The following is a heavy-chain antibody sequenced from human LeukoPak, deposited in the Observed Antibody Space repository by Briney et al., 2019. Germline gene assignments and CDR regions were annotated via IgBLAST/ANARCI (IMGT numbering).Heavy chain of an antibody. CDR3: AECSPAPDYDSSGYYDFDY. CDR1: GFTFSSYA. J-gene: IGHJ4*02. D-gene: IGHD3-22*01. CDR2: ISGSGGST. Sequence: GGSLRLSCAASGFTFSSYAMSWVRQAPGKGLEWVSAISGSGGSTYYADSVKGRFTISRDNSKNTLYLQMNSLRAEDTAVYYCAECSPAPDYDSSGYYDFDYWGQGTLVTVSS. V-gene: IGHV3-23*01.